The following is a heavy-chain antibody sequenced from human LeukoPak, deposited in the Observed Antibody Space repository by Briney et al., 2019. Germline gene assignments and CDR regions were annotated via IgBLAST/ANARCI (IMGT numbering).Heavy chain of an antibody. Sequence: GASVKVSCKVSGYTLTELSMHWVRQAPGKGLEWMGGFDPEDGETFYAQKFQGRVTMTEDTSTDTAYTELSSLRSEDTAVYYCATDYYYDSSGSYYTVDYWGQGTLVTVSS. D-gene: IGHD3-22*01. V-gene: IGHV1-24*01. J-gene: IGHJ4*02. CDR1: GYTLTELS. CDR3: ATDYYYDSSGSYYTVDY. CDR2: FDPEDGET.